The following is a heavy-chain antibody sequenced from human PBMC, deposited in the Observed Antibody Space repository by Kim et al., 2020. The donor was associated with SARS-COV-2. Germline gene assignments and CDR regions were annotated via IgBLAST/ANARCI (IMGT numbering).Heavy chain of an antibody. D-gene: IGHD3-3*01. Sequence: PSLKSRVTMSVDTSKNQFSLKLSSVTAADTAVYYCARGARGFWSGYYMDVWGKGTTVTVSS. J-gene: IGHJ6*03. CDR3: ARGARGFWSGYYMDV. V-gene: IGHV4-4*07.